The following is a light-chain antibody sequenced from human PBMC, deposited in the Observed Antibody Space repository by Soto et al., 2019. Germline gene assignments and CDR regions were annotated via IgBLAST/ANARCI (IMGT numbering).Light chain of an antibody. V-gene: IGKV3-20*01. Sequence: EIVLTQSPGTLSLSPGERATLSCRASQSISSNYLTWYHQKPGQAPRLLIYDASRRATGIPDRFSGSGSGTDFSISISRLEPEDFAVYYCQHYDSARWTFGLGTKVEIK. CDR3: QHYDSARWT. CDR2: DAS. CDR1: QSISSNY. J-gene: IGKJ1*01.